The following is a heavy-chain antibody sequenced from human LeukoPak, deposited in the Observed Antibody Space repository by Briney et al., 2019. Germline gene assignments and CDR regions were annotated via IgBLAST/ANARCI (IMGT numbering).Heavy chain of an antibody. V-gene: IGHV3-23*01. CDR3: AKESPYVSSGPRNYYFDY. Sequence: GGSLRLSCAASGFTFTGYAMSWVRQAPGRGLQWVSAISGRADRTYYADSVEGRFTISRDDSKIYLLMNNLRAEDTAVYYCAKESPYVSSGPRNYYFDYWGQGTPVTVSS. D-gene: IGHD3-22*01. CDR2: ISGRADRT. CDR1: GFTFTGYA. J-gene: IGHJ4*02.